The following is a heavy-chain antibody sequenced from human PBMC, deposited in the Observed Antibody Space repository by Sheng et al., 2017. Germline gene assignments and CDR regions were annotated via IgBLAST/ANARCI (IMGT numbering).Heavy chain of an antibody. CDR2: ISGSGGST. J-gene: IGHJ4*02. CDR3: AKDHPHAETAAGSNYFDY. D-gene: IGHD6-13*01. CDR1: GFTFSSYA. V-gene: IGHV3-23*01. Sequence: EVQLLESGGGLVQPGGSLRLSCAASGFTFSSYAMSWVRQAPGKGLEWVSAISGSGGSTYYADSVKGRFTISRDNSKNTLYLQMNSLRAEDTAVYYCAKDHPHAETAAGSNYFDYWGQGTLVTVSS.